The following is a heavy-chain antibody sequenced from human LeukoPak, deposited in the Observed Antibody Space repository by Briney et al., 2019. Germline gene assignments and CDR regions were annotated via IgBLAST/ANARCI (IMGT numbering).Heavy chain of an antibody. D-gene: IGHD3-10*01. Sequence: PGGSLRLSCAASGFTFSSYGMHWVRQAPGKGLEWVAVIWYDGSNKYYADSVKGRFTISRDNSKNTLYLQMNSLRAEDTAVYYCARDLWGPPPRDYYGSGSPFPIAYYWGQGTLVTVSS. J-gene: IGHJ4*02. V-gene: IGHV3-33*01. CDR3: ARDLWGPPPRDYYGSGSPFPIAYY. CDR2: IWYDGSNK. CDR1: GFTFSSYG.